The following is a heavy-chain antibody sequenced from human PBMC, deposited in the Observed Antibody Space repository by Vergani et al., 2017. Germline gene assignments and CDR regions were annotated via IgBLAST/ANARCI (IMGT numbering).Heavy chain of an antibody. J-gene: IGHJ4*02. CDR2: IIPIFGTA. CDR1: GYTFTSYG. D-gene: IGHD2-2*01. CDR3: ARCRCSSTSCYRLCY. Sequence: QVQLVQSGAEVKKPGASVKVSCKASGYTFTSYGISWVRQAPGQGLEWMGGIIPIFGTANYAQKFQGRVTITADESTSTAYMELSSLRSEDTAVYYCARCRCSSTSCYRLCYWGQGTLVTVSS. V-gene: IGHV1-69*13.